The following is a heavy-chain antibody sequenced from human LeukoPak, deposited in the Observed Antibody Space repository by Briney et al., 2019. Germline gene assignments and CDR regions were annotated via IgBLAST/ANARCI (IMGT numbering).Heavy chain of an antibody. CDR3: AKRGYDFWSGYLFTGAYYYMDV. CDR1: GFTFSSYG. V-gene: IGHV3-23*01. Sequence: PGGSLRLSCAASGFTFSSYGMHWVRQAPGKGLEWVSAISGSGGSTYYADSVKGRFTISRDNSKNTLYLQMNSLRAEDTAVYYCAKRGYDFWSGYLFTGAYYYMDVWGKGTTVTVSS. D-gene: IGHD3-3*01. CDR2: ISGSGGST. J-gene: IGHJ6*03.